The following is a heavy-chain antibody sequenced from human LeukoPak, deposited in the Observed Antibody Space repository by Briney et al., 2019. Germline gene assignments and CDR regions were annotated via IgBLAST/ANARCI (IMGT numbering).Heavy chain of an antibody. CDR2: IYYSGST. Sequence: SQTLSLSCTVSGGSISSGDYYWSWISQPPGKGLDWIGYIYYSGSTYYNPSLKSRVTRSVDTSKNQFSLKLSSVTGADTAVYYCARADIVVVPAAADAFDIWGQGTMVTVSS. CDR1: GGSISSGDYY. D-gene: IGHD2-2*01. CDR3: ARADIVVVPAAADAFDI. J-gene: IGHJ3*02. V-gene: IGHV4-30-4*08.